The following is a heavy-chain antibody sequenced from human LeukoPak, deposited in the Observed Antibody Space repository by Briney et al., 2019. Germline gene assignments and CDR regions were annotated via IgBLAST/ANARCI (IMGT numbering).Heavy chain of an antibody. J-gene: IGHJ4*02. Sequence: GGSLGLSCVASGFIFSNFRMDWVRQAPGKGLEWISYITKTSTSMYYADSVKGRFTISRDNGKNSLFLQMNSLRDADTAVYYCARGYDSGYYPPHLDYWGQGTLVTVSS. CDR3: ARGYDSGYYPPHLDY. CDR2: ITKTSTSM. V-gene: IGHV3-48*02. CDR1: GFIFSNFR. D-gene: IGHD3-22*01.